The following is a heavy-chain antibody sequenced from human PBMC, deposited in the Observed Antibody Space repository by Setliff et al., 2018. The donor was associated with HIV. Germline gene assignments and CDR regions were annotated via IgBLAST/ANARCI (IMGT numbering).Heavy chain of an antibody. CDR2: INPNSGDT. J-gene: IGHJ6*03. Sequence: RASVKVSCKASGYTFTGYYINWVRQAPGQGLEWMGWINPNSGDTNYAQNFQGRVTMTRDTSISTAYMELSRLRSDDTAVYYCARDSGSYCTNGVCPPGYYMDVWGKGTTVTVSS. D-gene: IGHD2-8*01. V-gene: IGHV1-2*02. CDR1: GYTFTGYY. CDR3: ARDSGSYCTNGVCPPGYYMDV.